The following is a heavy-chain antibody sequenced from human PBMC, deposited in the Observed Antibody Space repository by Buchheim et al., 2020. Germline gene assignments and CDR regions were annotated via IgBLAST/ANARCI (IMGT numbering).Heavy chain of an antibody. Sequence: EVQLVESGGGLVQPGGSLRLSCAASGFTFSDYYMHWARQPPGKGLVWVAHINSDETTTDYADSVKGRFTISRDNAKNTLYLQTTSLRAEDTAVYYCGRGGVPAAMDYWGQGTL. V-gene: IGHV3-74*01. CDR2: INSDETTT. J-gene: IGHJ4*02. CDR3: GRGGVPAAMDY. D-gene: IGHD2-2*01. CDR1: GFTFSDYY.